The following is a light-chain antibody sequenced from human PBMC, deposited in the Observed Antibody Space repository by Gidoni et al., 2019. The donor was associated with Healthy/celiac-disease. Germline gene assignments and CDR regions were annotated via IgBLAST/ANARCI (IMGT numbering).Light chain of an antibody. CDR3: QQYGSASGLT. V-gene: IGKV3-20*01. CDR2: GAS. J-gene: IGKJ4*01. Sequence: EIVLTQSPGTLSLSPGERATLSCRTSQSVSSSYLAWYQQKHGQAPRLLIYGASSRATGIPDRFRGSGSGTDFTLTISRLEPEDFAVYYCQQYGSASGLTFGGGTKVEIK. CDR1: QSVSSSY.